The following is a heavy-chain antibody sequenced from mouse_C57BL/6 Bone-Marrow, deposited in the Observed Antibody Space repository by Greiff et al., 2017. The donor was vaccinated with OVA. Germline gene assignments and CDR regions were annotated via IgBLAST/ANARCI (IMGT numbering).Heavy chain of an antibody. CDR1: GYTFTSYY. J-gene: IGHJ2*01. CDR3: ARLAYDGDY. Sequence: LQQSGAELVRPGASVKMSCKASGYTFTSYYMHWVKQTPRQGLEWIGAIYPGNGDTSYNQKFKGKATLTVDKSSSTAYMQLSSLTSEDSAVYFCARLAYDGDYWGQGTTLTVSS. V-gene: IGHV1-12*01. CDR2: IYPGNGDT. D-gene: IGHD2-3*01.